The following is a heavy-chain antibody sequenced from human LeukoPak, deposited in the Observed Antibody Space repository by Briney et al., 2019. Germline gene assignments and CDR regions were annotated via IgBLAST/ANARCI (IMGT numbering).Heavy chain of an antibody. J-gene: IGHJ4*02. V-gene: IGHV3-64D*09. Sequence: GGSLRLSCSASGFSFSGNAMHWVRQAPGKGLEYVSAISSNGAGTYYVDSVEGRFTISRDNSKNTLYLQMSSLRLEDTALYYCVKGGSEGGDYWGQGTLVTVSS. CDR1: GFSFSGNA. D-gene: IGHD1-26*01. CDR3: VKGGSEGGDY. CDR2: ISSNGAGT.